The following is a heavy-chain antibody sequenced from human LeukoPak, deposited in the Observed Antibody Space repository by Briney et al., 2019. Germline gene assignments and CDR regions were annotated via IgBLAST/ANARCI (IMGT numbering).Heavy chain of an antibody. Sequence: ASVKVSCKTSGYPFVAYYIHWVRQAPGQGLEWMARINPNGGVTKFAQKFQGRITVSRDTSITTAYMELSGLISDDTALYYCARDRYYDSSGTNPGERAFEIWGQGTMITVSS. V-gene: IGHV1-2*02. J-gene: IGHJ3*02. CDR1: GYPFVAYY. CDR2: INPNGGVT. CDR3: ARDRYYDSSGTNPGERAFEI. D-gene: IGHD3-22*01.